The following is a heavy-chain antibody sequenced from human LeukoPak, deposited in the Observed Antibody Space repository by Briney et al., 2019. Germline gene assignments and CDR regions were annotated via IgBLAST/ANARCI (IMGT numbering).Heavy chain of an antibody. CDR3: ARRGEISGSSHGGFDS. V-gene: IGHV5-51*01. J-gene: IGHJ4*02. CDR2: IHPGDFDT. CDR1: GYIFTSYW. Sequence: GGSLKISCQGSGYIFTSYWIGWVRQLPGKGLEGMGLIHPGDFDTRYSPSFQGQVSISVDKSISTAYLQWSSLKASDSAIYYCARRGEISGSSHGGFDSWGQGTLVTVSS. D-gene: IGHD1-26*01.